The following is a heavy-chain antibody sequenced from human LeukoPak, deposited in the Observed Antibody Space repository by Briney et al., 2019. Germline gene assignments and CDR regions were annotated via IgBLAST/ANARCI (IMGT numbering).Heavy chain of an antibody. CDR2: INPNSGGT. CDR3: ARVPADYYGSGSYNVDY. Sequence: ASVKVSCKASGYTFTGYYMHWVRQAPGQGLEWMGWINPNSGGTSYAQKLQGRVTMTTDTSTSTAYMELRSLRSDDTAVYYCARVPADYYGSGSYNVDYWGQGTLVTVSS. CDR1: GYTFTGYY. V-gene: IGHV1-2*02. D-gene: IGHD3-10*01. J-gene: IGHJ4*02.